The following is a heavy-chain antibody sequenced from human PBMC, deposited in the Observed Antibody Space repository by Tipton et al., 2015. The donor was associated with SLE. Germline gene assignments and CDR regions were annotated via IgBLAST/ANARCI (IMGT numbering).Heavy chain of an antibody. Sequence: SLRLSCAASGFTFSDYYMSWIRQAPGEGLEWVSTISADGGGTYYADSVKGRYTISRDNSKNILYLQMDSLRAEDTAIYYCVKESIGWFSHQFDHWGQGVLVTISS. D-gene: IGHD3-10*01. CDR1: GFTFSDYY. V-gene: IGHV3-23*01. J-gene: IGHJ4*02. CDR3: VKESIGWFSHQFDH. CDR2: ISADGGGT.